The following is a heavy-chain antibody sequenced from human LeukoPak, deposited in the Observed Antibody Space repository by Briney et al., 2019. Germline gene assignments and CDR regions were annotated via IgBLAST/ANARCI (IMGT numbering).Heavy chain of an antibody. CDR2: ISGGGDYT. Sequence: GGSLRLSCAASGFTFSSYTLGSVRQAPGRGLEWVSTISGGGDYTYYADSVKGRFTISRDNSKNTLYLQMSGLRVEDSALYYCAKRRFLESTPYYFDYWGQGTLVTVSS. J-gene: IGHJ4*02. CDR3: AKRRFLESTPYYFDY. V-gene: IGHV3-23*01. CDR1: GFTFSSYT. D-gene: IGHD3-3*01.